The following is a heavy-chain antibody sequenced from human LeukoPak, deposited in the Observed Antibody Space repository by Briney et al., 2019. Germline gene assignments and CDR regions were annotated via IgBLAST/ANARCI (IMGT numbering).Heavy chain of an antibody. J-gene: IGHJ6*03. D-gene: IGHD1-1*01. V-gene: IGHV1-69-2*01. CDR1: GYTFTDYY. CDR2: VDPEDGET. Sequence: ASVKLSCKVSGYTFTDYYMHGVPQAPGKGVEGMGLVDPEDGETIYAEKFQARVTITADTSTDTAYMQLSSLRSEDTAVYYCATRATGTKHYYYYYMDVWGKGTTVTVSS. CDR3: ATRATGTKHYYYYYMDV.